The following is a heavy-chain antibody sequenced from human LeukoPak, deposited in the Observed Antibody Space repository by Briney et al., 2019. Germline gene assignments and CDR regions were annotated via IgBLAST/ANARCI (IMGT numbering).Heavy chain of an antibody. CDR2: TYYRSKWYN. Sequence: SQTLSLTCAISGDSVSTSSAAWHWIRQSPSRGLEWLGRTYYRSKWYNDFAISVKSRITINPDTSKNQFSLQLNSVTPEDTAVYYCARDGSYFDCWGKGTLVTVSS. CDR3: ARDGSYFDC. V-gene: IGHV6-1*01. J-gene: IGHJ4*02. CDR1: GDSVSTSSAA.